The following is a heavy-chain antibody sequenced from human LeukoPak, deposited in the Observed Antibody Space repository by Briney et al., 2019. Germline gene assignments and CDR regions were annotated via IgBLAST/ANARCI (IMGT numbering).Heavy chain of an antibody. CDR1: GGSISSYY. J-gene: IGHJ5*02. Sequence: SETLSLTCTVSGGSISSYYWSWIRQPPGKGLEWIGYIYYSGSTNYNPSLKSRVTMSVDTSKNQFSLKLSSVTAADTAVYYCARGPRITMVRGASWFDPWGQGTLVTVSS. CDR2: IYYSGST. D-gene: IGHD3-10*01. CDR3: ARGPRITMVRGASWFDP. V-gene: IGHV4-59*12.